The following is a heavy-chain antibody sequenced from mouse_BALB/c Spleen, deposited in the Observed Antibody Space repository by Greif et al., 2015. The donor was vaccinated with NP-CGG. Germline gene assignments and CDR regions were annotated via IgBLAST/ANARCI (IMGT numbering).Heavy chain of an antibody. CDR1: GYTFTSYW. Sequence: QVQLQQSGAELAKSGASVKMSCKASGYTFTSYWMHWVKQRPGQGLEWIGYINPSTGYTEYNQKFKDKATLTADKSSSTAYMQLSSLTSEYSAIYYSSRTSNLDFHYYGQSTTLTVSS. J-gene: IGHJ2*01. V-gene: IGHV1-7*01. CDR2: INPSTGYT. CDR3: SRTSNLDFHY. D-gene: IGHD4-1*01.